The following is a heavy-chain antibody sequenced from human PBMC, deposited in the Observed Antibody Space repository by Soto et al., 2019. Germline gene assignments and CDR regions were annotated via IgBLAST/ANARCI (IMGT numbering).Heavy chain of an antibody. J-gene: IGHJ4*02. CDR1: GFTFSSYA. CDR2: ISYDGSNK. V-gene: IGHV3-30-3*01. CDR3: ARGGKRVVAATDY. Sequence: QVQLVESGGGVVQPGRSLRLSCAASGFTFSSYAMHWVRQAPGKGLEWVAVISYDGSNKYYADSVKGRFTISRDNSKNTLYLQMNSLRAEDTAVYYCARGGKRVVAATDYWGQGTLVTVSS. D-gene: IGHD2-15*01.